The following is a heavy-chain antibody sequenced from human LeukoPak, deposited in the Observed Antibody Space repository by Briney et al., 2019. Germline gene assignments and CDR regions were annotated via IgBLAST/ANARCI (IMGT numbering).Heavy chain of an antibody. CDR1: GGSISSSSYY. J-gene: IGHJ4*02. Sequence: SETLSLTCTVSGGSISSSSYYWGWIRQSPGKGLDWIGNIYYTGSSYYNPSLRSRLTISVDTSKNQFSLKLTSMTAADTAVYYCARLTPYRYDRGACYSPIDYWGQGTLVTVSS. D-gene: IGHD3-22*01. CDR3: ARLTPYRYDRGACYSPIDY. CDR2: IYYTGSS. V-gene: IGHV4-39*01.